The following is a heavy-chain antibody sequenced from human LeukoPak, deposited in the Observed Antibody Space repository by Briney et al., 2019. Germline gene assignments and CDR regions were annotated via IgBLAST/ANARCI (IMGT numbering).Heavy chain of an antibody. V-gene: IGHV3-30-3*01. CDR1: GFTFSSYA. CDR3: AGGYYYDSPVDY. J-gene: IGHJ4*02. CDR2: ISYDGSNK. Sequence: GGSLRLSCAASGFTFSSYAMHWVRQAPGKGLEWVAVISYDGSNKYYADSVKGRFTISRDNSKNTLYLQMNSLRAEDTAVYYCAGGYYYDSPVDYWGQGTLVTVSS. D-gene: IGHD3-22*01.